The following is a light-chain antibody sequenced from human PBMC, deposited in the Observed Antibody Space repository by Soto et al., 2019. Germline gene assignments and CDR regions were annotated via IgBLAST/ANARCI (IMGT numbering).Light chain of an antibody. CDR1: SGHSSNA. CDR2: VNSDGSH. CDR3: QTWGRDILVV. V-gene: IGLV4-69*01. J-gene: IGLJ2*01. Sequence: QLVLTQSPSASASLGASVKLTCTLSSGHSSNAIAWHQQQPEKGPRYLMKVNSDGSHSKGDGIPDRFSGSSSGAERYLTISSLQSEDEADYYCQTWGRDILVVFGEGTKLTVL.